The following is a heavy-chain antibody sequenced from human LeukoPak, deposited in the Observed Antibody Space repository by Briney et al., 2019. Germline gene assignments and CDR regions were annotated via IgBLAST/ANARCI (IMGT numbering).Heavy chain of an antibody. D-gene: IGHD3-22*01. V-gene: IGHV3-23*01. Sequence: PGGSLRLSCAASGFTFSSYAMNWVRQAPGKGLEWVSAISGSDDTTHYAGSVKGRFTISRDNSKNTLYLQMNNLRAEDTAVYYCAKGKAYYYDSSAYYFDYWGQGTLVTVSS. CDR1: GFTFSSYA. CDR2: ISGSDDTT. CDR3: AKGKAYYYDSSAYYFDY. J-gene: IGHJ4*02.